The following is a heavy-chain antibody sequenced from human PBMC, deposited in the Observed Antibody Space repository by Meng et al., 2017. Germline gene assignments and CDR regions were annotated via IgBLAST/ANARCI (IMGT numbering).Heavy chain of an antibody. CDR1: GYTFTSYA. CDR3: ARVGYCSGGSCPDY. CDR2: INTNTGNP. J-gene: IGHJ4*02. V-gene: IGHV7-4-1*02. Sequence: QVQRVRSGSELKQPGASVNVSCKASGYTFTSYAMNWVRQAPGQGLEWMGWINTNTGNPTYAQGFTGRFVFSLDTSVSTAYLQISSLKAEDTAVYYCARVGYCSGGSCPDYWGQGTLVTVSS. D-gene: IGHD2-15*01.